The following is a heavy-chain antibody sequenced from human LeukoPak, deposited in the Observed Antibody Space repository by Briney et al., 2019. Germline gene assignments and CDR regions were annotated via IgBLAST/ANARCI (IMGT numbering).Heavy chain of an antibody. D-gene: IGHD3-10*01. Sequence: GGSLRLSCAASGFTFSTYSMNWVRQAPGKGLEWISYISSGRLTIYYADSVKGRFTISRDNTAKSLYLQMSSLRDEDTAVYYCARGGSTMVRGVLDSWGQGALVTVSS. V-gene: IGHV3-48*02. J-gene: IGHJ4*02. CDR1: GFTFSTYS. CDR2: ISSGRLTI. CDR3: ARGGSTMVRGVLDS.